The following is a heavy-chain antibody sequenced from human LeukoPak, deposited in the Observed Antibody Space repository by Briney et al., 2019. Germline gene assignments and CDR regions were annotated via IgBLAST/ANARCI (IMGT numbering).Heavy chain of an antibody. Sequence: GASVRVSCKASGYTFTDYYMHWVQPAPGKGLEWMGRVDPEDGETIYAEKFQGRVTITADTSTDTAYMELSSLRSEDTAVYYCATMSGSFKPGDYDYWGQGTLVTVSS. CDR2: VDPEDGET. J-gene: IGHJ4*02. V-gene: IGHV1-69-2*01. CDR1: GYTFTDYY. CDR3: ATMSGSFKPGDYDY. D-gene: IGHD1-26*01.